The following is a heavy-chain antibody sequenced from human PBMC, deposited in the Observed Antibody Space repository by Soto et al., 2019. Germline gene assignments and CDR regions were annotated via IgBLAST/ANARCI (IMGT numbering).Heavy chain of an antibody. Sequence: PGGSLRLSCAASGFTFSSYEMNWVRQAPGKGLEWVSYISSSGSTIYYADSVKGRFTISRDNAKNSLYLQMNSLRAEDTAVYYCARDGYSSSWYRSFFDYWGQGTLVTVSS. J-gene: IGHJ4*02. CDR2: ISSSGSTI. V-gene: IGHV3-48*03. CDR3: ARDGYSSSWYRSFFDY. CDR1: GFTFSSYE. D-gene: IGHD6-13*01.